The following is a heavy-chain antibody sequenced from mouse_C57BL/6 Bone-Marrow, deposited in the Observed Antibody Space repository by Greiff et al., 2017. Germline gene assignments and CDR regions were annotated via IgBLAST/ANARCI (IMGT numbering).Heavy chain of an antibody. V-gene: IGHV1-80*01. CDR3: ANDYDWFAY. D-gene: IGHD2-4*01. J-gene: IGHJ3*01. CDR1: GYAFSSSW. CDR2: IYPGDGDT. Sequence: VQLQQSGAELVKPGASVKISCKASGYAFSSSWLNWVKPRPGKGLAWIGQIYPGDGDTNYNGKFKGKATLTADKSSSTAYMQLSSLTSEDSAVYFCANDYDWFAYWGQGTLVTVSA.